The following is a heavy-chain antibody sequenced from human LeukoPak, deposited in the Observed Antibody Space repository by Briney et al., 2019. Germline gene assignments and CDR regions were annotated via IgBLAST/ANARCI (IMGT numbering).Heavy chain of an antibody. J-gene: IGHJ6*02. CDR2: ISAYNGNT. CDR3: ARVRYYYDSSPGAYYYYGMDV. D-gene: IGHD3-22*01. CDR1: GYTFTSYG. V-gene: IGHV1-18*01. Sequence: GASVKVSCKASGYTFTSYGISWVRQAPGQGLEWMGWISAYNGNTNYAQKLQGRVTMTTDTSTSTAYMELRSLRSDDTVVYYCARVRYYYDSSPGAYYYYGMDVWGQGTTVTVSS.